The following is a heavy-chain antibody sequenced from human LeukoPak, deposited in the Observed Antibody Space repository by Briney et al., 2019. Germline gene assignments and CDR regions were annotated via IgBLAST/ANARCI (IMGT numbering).Heavy chain of an antibody. D-gene: IGHD6-6*01. CDR1: GYTFTSYG. V-gene: IGHV1-18*01. J-gene: IGHJ6*02. CDR3: ARDKQWMMAAPLNYYGMDV. Sequence: WASVKVSCKASGYTFTSYGISWVRQAPGQGLEWMGWISAYNGNTNYAQKLQGRVTMTTDTSTSTAYMELRSLRSDDTAVYYCARDKQWMMAAPLNYYGMDVWGQGTTVTVSS. CDR2: ISAYNGNT.